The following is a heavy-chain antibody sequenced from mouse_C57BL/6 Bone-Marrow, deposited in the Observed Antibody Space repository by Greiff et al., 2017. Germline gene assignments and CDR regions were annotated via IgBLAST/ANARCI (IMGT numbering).Heavy chain of an antibody. CDR2: IDPENGDT. CDR1: GFNIKDDY. CDR3: TTSHYYGSSYGDY. V-gene: IGHV14-4*01. D-gene: IGHD1-1*01. J-gene: IGHJ2*01. Sequence: VQLQQSGAELVRPGASVKLSCTASGFNIKDDYMPWPQPSPEQGLEWIGWIDPENGDTEYASKFQGKATITADTSSNTAYLQLSSLTSEDTAVYYCTTSHYYGSSYGDYWGQGTTLTVSS.